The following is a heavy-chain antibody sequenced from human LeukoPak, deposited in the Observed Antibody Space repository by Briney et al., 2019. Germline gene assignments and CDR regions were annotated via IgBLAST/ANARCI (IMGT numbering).Heavy chain of an antibody. J-gene: IGHJ4*02. CDR1: GGSISSSNW. D-gene: IGHD2-15*01. Sequence: PSETLSLTCAVSGGSISSSNWWSWVRQPPGKGLEWIGYIYDSGSTNYNPSLKSRVTISVDTSKNQFSLKLTSVTAADTAVYYCARARVGNYFDYWGQGTLVTVSS. CDR3: ARARVGNYFDY. V-gene: IGHV4-4*02. CDR2: IYDSGST.